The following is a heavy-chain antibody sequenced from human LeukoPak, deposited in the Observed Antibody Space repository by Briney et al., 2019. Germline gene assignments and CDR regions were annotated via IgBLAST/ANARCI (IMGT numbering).Heavy chain of an antibody. V-gene: IGHV1-2*02. CDR3: ARGHYYYAFDI. CDR1: GYTFTSYD. CDR2: INPNGGGT. Sequence: ASVKVSCKASGYTFTSYDINWVRQATGQGLEWMGWINPNGGGTNYAQNFQDRVTMTRDTSISTAYMELSRLRSDDTAMYYCARGHYYYAFDIWGQGTMVTVSS. J-gene: IGHJ3*02. D-gene: IGHD3-10*01.